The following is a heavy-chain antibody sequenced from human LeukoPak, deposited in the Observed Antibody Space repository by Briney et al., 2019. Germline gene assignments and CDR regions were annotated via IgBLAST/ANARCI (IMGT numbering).Heavy chain of an antibody. V-gene: IGHV3-30-3*01. Sequence: GGSLRLSCIASGFTFTRNCMHWVRQAPGKGLEWVAAIPHDGSSALYADSAKGRFIISRDNSKDTQYLQMNSLRIEDSAVYYCATGSDFYYDSWGQGILVTVSS. D-gene: IGHD1-26*01. CDR2: IPHDGSSA. CDR1: GFTFTRNC. J-gene: IGHJ5*01. CDR3: ATGSDFYYDS.